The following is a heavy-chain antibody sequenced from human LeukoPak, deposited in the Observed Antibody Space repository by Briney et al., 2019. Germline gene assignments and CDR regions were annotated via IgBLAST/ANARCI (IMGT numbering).Heavy chain of an antibody. J-gene: IGHJ4*02. CDR2: ISGSGGST. CDR3: AKMRGIIAAAAIFDY. CDR1: GFTFSSYA. V-gene: IGHV3-23*01. Sequence: PGGSLRPSCAASGFTFSSYAMSWVRQAPGKGLEWVSAISGSGGSTYYADSVKGRFTISRDNSKNTLYLQMNSLRAEDTAVYYCAKMRGIIAAAAIFDYWGQGTLVTVSS. D-gene: IGHD6-13*01.